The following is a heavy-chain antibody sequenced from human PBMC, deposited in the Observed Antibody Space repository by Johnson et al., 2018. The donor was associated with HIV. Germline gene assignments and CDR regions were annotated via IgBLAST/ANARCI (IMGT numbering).Heavy chain of an antibody. Sequence: VQLVESGGGLVQPGGSLRLSCAASGFTFSSYWMSWVRQAPGKGLEWVAKIKQDGSETYSVDSVKGRFTISRDNAKNSMALKMNSLRAEDTAVYYCARTKFELRECAFDIWGQGTLVTVSS. J-gene: IGHJ3*02. D-gene: IGHD1-7*01. CDR3: ARTKFELRECAFDI. CDR1: GFTFSSYW. V-gene: IGHV3-7*01. CDR2: IKQDGSET.